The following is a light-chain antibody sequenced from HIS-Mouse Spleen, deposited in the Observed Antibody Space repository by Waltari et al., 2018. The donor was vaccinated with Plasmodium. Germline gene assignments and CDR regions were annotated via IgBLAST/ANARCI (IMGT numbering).Light chain of an antibody. Sequence: SYVLTLPPSVSVAPGQTARIPCGGAKLGRTQLQWYQQKPGQAPVLAVYDDSDRPSGIPERFSGSNSGNTATLTISRVEAGDEADYYCQVWDSSSDHVVFGGGTKLTVL. CDR2: DDS. V-gene: IGLV3-21*02. CDR1: KLGRTQ. CDR3: QVWDSSSDHVV. J-gene: IGLJ2*01.